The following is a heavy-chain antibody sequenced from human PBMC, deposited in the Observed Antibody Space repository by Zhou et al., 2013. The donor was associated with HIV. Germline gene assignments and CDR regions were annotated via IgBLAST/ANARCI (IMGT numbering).Heavy chain of an antibody. Sequence: QVQLQESGPGLVKPSETLSLTCTVSGGSISSSSYYWGWIRQPPGKGLEWIGSIYYSGSTYYNPSLKSRVTISVDTSKNQFSLKLSSVTAADTAVYYCARLSTVVGVVIAPDAFDIWGQGDNGSPSLQ. CDR3: ARLSTVVGVVIAPDAFDI. J-gene: IGHJ3*02. D-gene: IGHD2-21*01. CDR1: GGSISSSSYY. CDR2: IYYSGST. V-gene: IGHV4-39*01.